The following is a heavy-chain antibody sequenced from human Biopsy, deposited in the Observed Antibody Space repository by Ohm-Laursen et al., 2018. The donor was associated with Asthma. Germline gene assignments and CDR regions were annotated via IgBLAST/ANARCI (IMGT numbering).Heavy chain of an antibody. CDR1: GFSLRTPGVG. D-gene: IGHD3-9*01. CDR3: ALSQDSGFDDHSPSWFDP. J-gene: IGHJ5*02. CDR2: IYWDDYN. Sequence: TQTLTLTCSFPGFSLRTPGVGVGWIRQSPGKALEWLALIYWDDYNLFRPSLKRRLTITKDPSKNQGVLTMTKMDPVDSGTYYCALSQDSGFDDHSPSWFDPWGQGTLVTVSS. V-gene: IGHV2-5*02.